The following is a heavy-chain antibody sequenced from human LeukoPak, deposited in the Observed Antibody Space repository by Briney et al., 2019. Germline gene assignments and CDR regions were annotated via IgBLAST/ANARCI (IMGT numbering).Heavy chain of an antibody. V-gene: IGHV4-39*07. Sequence: PSETLSLTCTVSGGSVDSKNFYWVWIRQPPGKGLEWIGNIFYSGSTYYNPSLKSRVTMSVDTSKNQFSLKLSSVTAADTAVYYCARGGTIFGVVIIQNWFDPWGQGTLVTVSS. CDR3: ARGGTIFGVVIIQNWFDP. CDR2: IFYSGST. D-gene: IGHD3-3*01. J-gene: IGHJ5*02. CDR1: GGSVDSKNFY.